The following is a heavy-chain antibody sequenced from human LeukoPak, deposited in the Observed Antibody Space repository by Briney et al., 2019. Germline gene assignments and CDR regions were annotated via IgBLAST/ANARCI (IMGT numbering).Heavy chain of an antibody. Sequence: GGSLRLSCAASGFTFSSYGMHWVRQAPDKGLEWVAFIRYDGSNKYYADSVKGRFTISRDNSKNTLYLQMNSLRAEDTAVHYCAKDGGTIFGVVIYYWGQGTLVTVSS. V-gene: IGHV3-30*02. CDR1: GFTFSSYG. J-gene: IGHJ4*02. CDR3: AKDGGTIFGVVIYY. CDR2: IRYDGSNK. D-gene: IGHD3-3*01.